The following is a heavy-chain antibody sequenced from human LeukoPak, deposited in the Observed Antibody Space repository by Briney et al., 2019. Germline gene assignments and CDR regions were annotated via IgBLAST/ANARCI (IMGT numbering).Heavy chain of an antibody. V-gene: IGHV6-1*01. Sequence: SQTLSLTCAISGDSVSSSSATWNWIRQSPSRGLEWLGRTYHRSKWYNDYAVSVKSRITINPDTSKNQFSLQLNSVTPEDTAVYHCTRAGSYGYYWYFDLWGRGTLVTVSS. D-gene: IGHD5-18*01. CDR3: TRAGSYGYYWYFDL. CDR2: TYHRSKWYN. J-gene: IGHJ2*01. CDR1: GDSVSSSSAT.